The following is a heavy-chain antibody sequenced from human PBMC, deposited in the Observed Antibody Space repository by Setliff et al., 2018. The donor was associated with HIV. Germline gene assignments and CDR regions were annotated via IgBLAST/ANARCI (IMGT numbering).Heavy chain of an antibody. D-gene: IGHD6-13*01. CDR3: AKEYHTAATGTRVANYFDY. CDR2: INVGSGNT. J-gene: IGHJ4*02. CDR1: GYTFTSYA. Sequence: ASVKVSCKASGYTFTSYAMHWVRQAPGQRLEWMGWINVGSGNTKYSQKFQGKVTITRDTSTSTVYMEMSSLRSEDTAIYYCAKEYHTAATGTRVANYFDYWGQGTLVTVSS. V-gene: IGHV1-3*01.